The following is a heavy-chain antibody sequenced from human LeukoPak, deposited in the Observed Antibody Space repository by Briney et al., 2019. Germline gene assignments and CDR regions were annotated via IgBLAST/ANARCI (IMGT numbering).Heavy chain of an antibody. D-gene: IGHD1-1*01. CDR3: AYLGLSSDWNDVPGPQIDH. V-gene: IGHV3-7*03. J-gene: IGHJ4*02. CDR2: IKQDASEK. CDR1: GFTFSSYW. Sequence: GGSLRLSCAASGFTFSSYWMSWVRQAPGKGLEWVANIKQDASEKYYVDSVKGRFTISRDDSKNTLYLQMNSLRADDTAVYYCAYLGLSSDWNDVPGPQIDHWGQGTLVSVSS.